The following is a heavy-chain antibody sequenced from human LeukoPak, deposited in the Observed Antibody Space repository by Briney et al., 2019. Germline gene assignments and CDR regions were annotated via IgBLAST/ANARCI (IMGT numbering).Heavy chain of an antibody. CDR1: GGSISSGSYY. Sequence: SETLSLTCTVSGGSISSGSYYWDWSRQPRGKGVEWIESIYYSGSTYYNPSLKSRVTISVDTSKNQFSLKLSSVTAADTAVYYCARLNSYFDYWGQGTLVTVSS. D-gene: IGHD2/OR15-2a*01. CDR2: IYYSGST. J-gene: IGHJ4*02. V-gene: IGHV4-39*01. CDR3: ARLNSYFDY.